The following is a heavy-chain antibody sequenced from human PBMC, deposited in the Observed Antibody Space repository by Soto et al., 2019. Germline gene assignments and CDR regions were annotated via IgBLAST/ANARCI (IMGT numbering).Heavy chain of an antibody. D-gene: IGHD2-8*01. CDR1: GFTFSSYS. V-gene: IGHV3-48*02. CDR2: ISSSSSTI. J-gene: IGHJ6*02. CDR3: AKNLLMVSAMAPYCYGMDV. Sequence: GGSLRLSCAASGFTFSSYSMNWVRQAPGKGLEWVSYISSSSSTIYYADSVKGRFTISRDSAKNSLYLQMNSLRDEDTAVYYCAKNLLMVSAMAPYCYGMDVWGQGTTVTVSS.